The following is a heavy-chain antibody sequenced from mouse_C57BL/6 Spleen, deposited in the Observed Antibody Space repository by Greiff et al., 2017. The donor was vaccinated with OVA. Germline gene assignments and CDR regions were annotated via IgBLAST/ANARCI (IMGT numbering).Heavy chain of an antibody. V-gene: IGHV1-76*01. CDR1: GYTFTDYY. Sequence: QVQLKQSGAELVRPGASVKLSCKASGYTFTDYYINWVKQRPGQGLEWIARIYPGSGNTYYNEKFKGKATLTAEKSSSTAYMQLSSLTSEDSAVYFCAREDYGSSYWYFDVWGTGTTDTVSS. D-gene: IGHD1-1*01. CDR3: AREDYGSSYWYFDV. CDR2: IYPGSGNT. J-gene: IGHJ1*03.